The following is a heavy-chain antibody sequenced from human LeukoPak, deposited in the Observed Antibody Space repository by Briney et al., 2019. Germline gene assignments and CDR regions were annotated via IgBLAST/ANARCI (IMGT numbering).Heavy chain of an antibody. Sequence: PGGSLRLSCAASGFTFDVYNMHWVRQAPGKGLEWVSLISWDGATTYYADSVKGRFTISRDNSKNSLYLQMNRLITEDTALYYCAKDRVPYGXSSGGLGDYWGQGTLVTVS. V-gene: IGHV3-43*01. D-gene: IGHD6-6*01. CDR3: AKDRVPYGXSSGGLGDY. J-gene: IGHJ4*02. CDR2: ISWDGATT. CDR1: GFTFDVYN.